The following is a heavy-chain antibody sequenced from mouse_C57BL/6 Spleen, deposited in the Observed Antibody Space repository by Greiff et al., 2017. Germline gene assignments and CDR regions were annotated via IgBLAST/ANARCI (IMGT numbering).Heavy chain of an antibody. D-gene: IGHD1-1*01. CDR2: INPNYGTT. J-gene: IGHJ1*03. Sequence: EVQLQQSGPELVKPGASVKISCKASGYSFTDYNMNWVKQSNGKSLEWIGVINPNYGTTSYNQKFKGKATLTVDQSSSTAYIQLNSLTSEDSAVYSCARGYGSSYWYFDVWGTGTTVTVSS. V-gene: IGHV1-39*01. CDR3: ARGYGSSYWYFDV. CDR1: GYSFTDYN.